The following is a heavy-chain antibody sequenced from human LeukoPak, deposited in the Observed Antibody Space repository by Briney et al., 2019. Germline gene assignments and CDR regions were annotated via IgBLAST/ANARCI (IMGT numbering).Heavy chain of an antibody. CDR1: GGSISSYY. D-gene: IGHD5-24*01. Sequence: SETLSLTCTVSGGSISSYYWSWIRQPPGKGLEWIGYIYYSGSTSYNPSLRSRVTISVDTSKNQFSLKLYSVTAADTAVYYCARAGTLQSNPSAFDIWGQGTMVTVSS. CDR2: IYYSGST. V-gene: IGHV4-59*01. CDR3: ARAGTLQSNPSAFDI. J-gene: IGHJ3*02.